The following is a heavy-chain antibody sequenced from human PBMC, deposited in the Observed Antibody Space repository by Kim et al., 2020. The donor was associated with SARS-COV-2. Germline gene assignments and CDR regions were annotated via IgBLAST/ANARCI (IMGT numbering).Heavy chain of an antibody. CDR1: GGSISSSSYY. Sequence: SETLSLTCTVSGGSISSSSYYWGWIRQPPGKGLEWIGSIYYSGSTYYNPSLKSRVTISVDTSKNQFSLKLSSVTAADTAVYYCARPHIYDFWSGYYTVEEVWFDPWGQGTLVTVSS. J-gene: IGHJ5*02. V-gene: IGHV4-39*01. CDR3: ARPHIYDFWSGYYTVEEVWFDP. D-gene: IGHD3-3*01. CDR2: IYYSGST.